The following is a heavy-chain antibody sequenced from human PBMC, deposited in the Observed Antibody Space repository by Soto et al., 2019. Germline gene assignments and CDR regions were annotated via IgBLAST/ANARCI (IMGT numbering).Heavy chain of an antibody. D-gene: IGHD4-4*01. CDR3: ARVASDYINSADH. Sequence: EVQLLESGGGLVQPGGSLRLSCAASGFIFNAYAMTWVRQAPGKGLEWVSAIGGSGGNKYYAASVKGRFTISRDNSKDTVELEMNRLRVDDTAVYFCARVASDYINSADHWGQGILVTVSS. CDR1: GFIFNAYA. V-gene: IGHV3-23*01. J-gene: IGHJ4*02. CDR2: IGGSGGNK.